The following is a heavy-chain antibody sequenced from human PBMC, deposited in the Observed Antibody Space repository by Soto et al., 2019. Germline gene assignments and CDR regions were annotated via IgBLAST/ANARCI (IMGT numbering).Heavy chain of an antibody. Sequence: GESMKISCKHSGFNFPTFWIAWVRQMPGKGLEWMGTIYPDDSDTRYSPSFQGQVTISADKSIQTAYLQWGSLKASDSALYYCARVCGGDCHYGMDVWGQGTTVTVSS. CDR1: GFNFPTFW. V-gene: IGHV5-51*01. J-gene: IGHJ6*02. D-gene: IGHD2-21*02. CDR3: ARVCGGDCHYGMDV. CDR2: IYPDDSDT.